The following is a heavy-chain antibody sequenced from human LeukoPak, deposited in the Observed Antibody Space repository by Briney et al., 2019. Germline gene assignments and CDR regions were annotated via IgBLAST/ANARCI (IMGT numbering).Heavy chain of an antibody. J-gene: IGHJ6*03. D-gene: IGHD1-26*01. CDR1: GFTFSNFG. CDR3: AKDGDTMSGTYYYYMDV. CDR2: IRYE. V-gene: IGHV3-30*02. Sequence: GGCLRLSCAAPGFTFSNFGMHWVRRAPGKGVEWVAFIRYEDSVKVRFTISRDNSKNTLYLQMNSLIGEDTAVYYCAKDGDTMSGTYYYYMDVWGKGTTVTIS.